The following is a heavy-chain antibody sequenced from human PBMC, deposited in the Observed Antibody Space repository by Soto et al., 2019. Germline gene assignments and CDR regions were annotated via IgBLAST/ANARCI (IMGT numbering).Heavy chain of an antibody. Sequence: SETLSLTCTVSGGSISSYYWSWIRQPPGKGLEWIGYIYYSGSTNYNPSLKSRVTISVDTSKNQFSLKLSSVTAADTAVYYCARYSSSWFYYYYYGMDVWGQGTTVTVSS. D-gene: IGHD6-13*01. CDR2: IYYSGST. V-gene: IGHV4-59*12. J-gene: IGHJ6*02. CDR1: GGSISSYY. CDR3: ARYSSSWFYYYYYGMDV.